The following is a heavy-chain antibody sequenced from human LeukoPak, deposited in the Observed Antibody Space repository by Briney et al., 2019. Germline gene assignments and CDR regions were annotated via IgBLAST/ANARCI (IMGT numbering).Heavy chain of an antibody. CDR3: ARVYCSGGSCYSGDAFDI. CDR1: GYTFTIYY. V-gene: IGHV1-69*06. J-gene: IGHJ3*02. Sequence: ASVKVSCKTSGYTFTIYYIHWVRQAPGQGLEWMGGIIPIFGTANYAQKFQGRVTITADKSTSTAYMELSSLRSEDTALYYCARVYCSGGSCYSGDAFDIWGQGTMVTVSS. CDR2: IIPIFGTA. D-gene: IGHD2-15*01.